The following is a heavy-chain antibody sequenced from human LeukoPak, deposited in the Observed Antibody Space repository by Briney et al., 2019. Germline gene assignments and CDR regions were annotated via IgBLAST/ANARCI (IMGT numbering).Heavy chain of an antibody. J-gene: IGHJ5*02. D-gene: IGHD3-22*01. CDR3: ARHYSITGGRLSGYWLDP. V-gene: IGHV4-59*08. CDR2: MFYTGST. Sequence: SETRSLTCTVSGGSITTYWWSWIRQPPGKGLEWIAYMFYTGSTNYNPSLKSRVTISVDTSKNQVSLKLSSVTAADTAVYYCARHYSITGGRLSGYWLDPWGQGNLVTVSS. CDR1: GGSITTYW.